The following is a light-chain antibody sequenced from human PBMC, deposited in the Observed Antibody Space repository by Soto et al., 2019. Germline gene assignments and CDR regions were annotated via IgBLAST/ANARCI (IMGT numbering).Light chain of an antibody. CDR1: QTVTSN. J-gene: IGKJ2*01. V-gene: IGKV3-15*01. CDR2: GAS. Sequence: EIVMTQSPATLSLSPGEGATLSCRASQTVTSNLAWYQQKPGQAPRLLIYGASTRATGIPARFSGSGSGTDFTLTISSLQSEDFAVYFCQQYKNWPLYTFGQGTKLEIK. CDR3: QQYKNWPLYT.